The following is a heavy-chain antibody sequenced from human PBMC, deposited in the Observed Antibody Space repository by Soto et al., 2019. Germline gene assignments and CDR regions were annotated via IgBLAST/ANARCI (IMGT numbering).Heavy chain of an antibody. J-gene: IGHJ6*02. CDR1: GFTFSSYG. D-gene: IGHD1-26*01. CDR3: AKAIVGAIGSDYYYYGMDV. V-gene: IGHV3-30*18. Sequence: QVQLVESGGGVVQPGRSLRLSCAASGFTFSSYGMHWVRQAPGKGLERVAVISYDGSNKYYADSVKGRFTISRDNSKNTLYLQMNSLRAEDTAVYYCAKAIVGAIGSDYYYYGMDVWGQGTTVTVSS. CDR2: ISYDGSNK.